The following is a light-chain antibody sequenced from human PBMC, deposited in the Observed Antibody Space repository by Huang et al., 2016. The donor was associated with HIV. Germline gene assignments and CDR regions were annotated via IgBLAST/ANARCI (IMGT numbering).Light chain of an antibody. V-gene: IGKV3-15*01. CDR1: QSIKSN. J-gene: IGKJ1*01. Sequence: IVMTQSPVTLCGSPVERAALSCTAGQSIKSNLAWYQQKPGQAPRLLIYGASTRATGVPARFSGSGAGTEFTLTINNLQSDDVAVYYCQQYDYWPPVTFGQGTKVELK. CDR3: QQYDYWPPVT. CDR2: GAS.